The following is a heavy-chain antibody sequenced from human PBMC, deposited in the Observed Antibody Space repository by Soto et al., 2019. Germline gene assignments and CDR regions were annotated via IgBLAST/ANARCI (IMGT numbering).Heavy chain of an antibody. CDR2: ISYDGSNT. Sequence: LRLSCAVSGFTFSTYAMRWVRQAPGKGLEWVAVISYDGSNTYYADSVKGRFTISRDNMLYLQMNSLRAEDTAVYYCARDQGRSITCQLDYWGQGTLVTVSS. CDR1: GFTFSTYA. V-gene: IGHV3-30-3*01. D-gene: IGHD2-2*01. J-gene: IGHJ4*02. CDR3: ARDQGRSITCQLDY.